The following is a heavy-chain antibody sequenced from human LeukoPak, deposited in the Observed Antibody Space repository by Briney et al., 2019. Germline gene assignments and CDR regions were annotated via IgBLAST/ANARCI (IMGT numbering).Heavy chain of an antibody. CDR1: GYTFTGYY. J-gene: IGHJ3*02. CDR2: INPNSGGT. Sequence: ASVKVSCKASGYTFTGYYMHWVRQAPGQGLEWMGWINPNSGGTNYAQKFQGWVTMTTDTSTSTAYMELRSLRSDDTAVYYCARPSPNHYAFDIWGQGTMVTVSS. V-gene: IGHV1-2*04. CDR3: ARPSPNHYAFDI.